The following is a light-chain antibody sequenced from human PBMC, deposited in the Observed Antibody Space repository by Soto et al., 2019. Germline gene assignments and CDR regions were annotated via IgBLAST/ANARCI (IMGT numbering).Light chain of an antibody. CDR2: GAS. Sequence: EIVLTQSPGTLSLSPGERATLSCRASQSVSSTYLAWYQQKPGQAPRLLIYGASSRAADIPDRFSGSCSGTDFTLTISRLDPEDFAVYYCQQYGSSSWTFGQGTKVEIK. CDR3: QQYGSSSWT. V-gene: IGKV3-20*01. CDR1: QSVSSTY. J-gene: IGKJ1*01.